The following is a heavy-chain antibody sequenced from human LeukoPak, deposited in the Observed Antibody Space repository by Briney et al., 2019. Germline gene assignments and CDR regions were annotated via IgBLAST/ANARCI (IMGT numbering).Heavy chain of an antibody. CDR1: GGTFSSYA. D-gene: IGHD3-3*01. J-gene: IGHJ5*02. Sequence: SVKVSCKASGGTFSSYAISWVRQAPGQGLEWMGGIIPIFGTANYAQKFQGRVTITADESTSTAYMELSSLRSEDTAVYYCARGPRYLEWLDWFDPWGQGTLVTVSS. V-gene: IGHV1-69*13. CDR3: ARGPRYLEWLDWFDP. CDR2: IIPIFGTA.